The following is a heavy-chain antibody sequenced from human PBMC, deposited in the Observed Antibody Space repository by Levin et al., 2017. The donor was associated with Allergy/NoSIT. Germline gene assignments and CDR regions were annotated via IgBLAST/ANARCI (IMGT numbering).Heavy chain of an antibody. Sequence: GESLKISCAASGFTFTNYPMHWVRQAPGKGLEWLTSISYDGRTIYHADAVRGRFAISRDDSKNTLYLQLNSLRTEDTALYYCARELGSTDDYWGQGTLVIVSS. CDR1: GFTFTNYP. CDR2: ISYDGRTI. V-gene: IGHV3-30*09. CDR3: ARELGSTDDY. D-gene: IGHD3-10*01. J-gene: IGHJ4*02.